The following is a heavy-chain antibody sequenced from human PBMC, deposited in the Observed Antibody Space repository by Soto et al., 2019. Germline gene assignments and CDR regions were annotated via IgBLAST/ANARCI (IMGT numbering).Heavy chain of an antibody. CDR3: ARPTGIAHAIWYFDL. J-gene: IGHJ2*01. Sequence: QVQLQESGPGLVKPSETLSLTCTGSGDYISSHYWSWIRQPPGKGLEWIGYVYHSGKTDSNPSLKSRVTISMDTSQNQISLSLTSVTAADAAVYYCARPTGIAHAIWYFDLWRRGTLVTVSS. CDR2: VYHSGKT. D-gene: IGHD6-13*01. CDR1: GDYISSHY. V-gene: IGHV4-59*11.